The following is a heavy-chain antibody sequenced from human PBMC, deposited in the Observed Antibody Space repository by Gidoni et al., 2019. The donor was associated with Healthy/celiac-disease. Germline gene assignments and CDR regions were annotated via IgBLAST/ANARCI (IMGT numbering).Heavy chain of an antibody. CDR1: GFNFTSSA. CDR3: AANPAAGTRTFDY. CDR2: IVVGSGNT. V-gene: IGHV1-58*02. D-gene: IGHD6-13*01. Sequence: QMQLVQSGPEVKKPGTSVKVSCKASGFNFTSSAMQWVRQARGQRLEWIGWIVVGSGNTNYAQKFQERVTITRDMSTSTAYMELSSLRSEDTAVYYCAANPAAGTRTFDYWGQGTLVTVSS. J-gene: IGHJ4*02.